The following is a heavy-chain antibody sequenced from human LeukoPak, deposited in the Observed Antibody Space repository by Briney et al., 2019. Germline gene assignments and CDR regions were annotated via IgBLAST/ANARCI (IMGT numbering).Heavy chain of an antibody. V-gene: IGHV3-21*01. CDR2: ISSSSSYI. D-gene: IGHD1-26*01. CDR1: GFTFSSYS. Sequence: GGSLRLSCAASGFTFSSYSMNWVRQAPGKGLEWVSSISSSSSYIYYADSVKGRFTISRDNAKNSLYLQMNSLRAEDTAVYYCARDHSGSYYLDGYFDYWGQGTLVTVSS. J-gene: IGHJ4*02. CDR3: ARDHSGSYYLDGYFDY.